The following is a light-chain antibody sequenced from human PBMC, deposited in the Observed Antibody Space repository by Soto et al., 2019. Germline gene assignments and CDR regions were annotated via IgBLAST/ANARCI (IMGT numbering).Light chain of an antibody. V-gene: IGLV9-49*01. CDR2: VGTGGIVG. CDR1: SGYSNYK. Sequence: QSVLTQPPSASASLGASVTLTCTLSSGYSNYKVDWYQQRPGKGPRFVMRVGTGGIVGSKGDGIPDRFSVLGSGLNRYLTIKNIQEEDESDYHCAADHGSGSNFVVVFGGGTKLTVL. J-gene: IGLJ2*01. CDR3: AADHGSGSNFVVV.